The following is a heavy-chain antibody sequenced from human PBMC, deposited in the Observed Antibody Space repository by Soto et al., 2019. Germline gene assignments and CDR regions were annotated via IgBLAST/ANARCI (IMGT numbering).Heavy chain of an antibody. V-gene: IGHV5-10-1*01. Sequence: PGGSLKISCKGSGYSFTSYWISWVRQMPGKGLEWMGRIDPSDSYTNYSPSFQGHVTISADKSISTAYLQWSSLKASDTAMYYCARRRGYYDSSGSYYYGMDVWGQGTTVTVSS. CDR1: GYSFTSYW. CDR3: ARRRGYYDSSGSYYYGMDV. CDR2: IDPSDSYT. D-gene: IGHD3-22*01. J-gene: IGHJ6*02.